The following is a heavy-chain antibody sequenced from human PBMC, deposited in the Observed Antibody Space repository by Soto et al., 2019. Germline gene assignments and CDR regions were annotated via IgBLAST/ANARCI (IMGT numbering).Heavy chain of an antibody. CDR2: ISYDGTNK. CDR1: GFTFRNFG. CDR3: AKAVPPFVVVTASDY. Sequence: LRLSCAASGFTFRNFGMHWVRQAPGKGLEWVAVISYDGTNKYYADSVKGRFTISRDNSKNTLYLQINSLRAEDTAVYYCAKAVPPFVVVTASDYWGQGTLVTVSS. V-gene: IGHV3-30*18. J-gene: IGHJ4*02. D-gene: IGHD2-21*02.